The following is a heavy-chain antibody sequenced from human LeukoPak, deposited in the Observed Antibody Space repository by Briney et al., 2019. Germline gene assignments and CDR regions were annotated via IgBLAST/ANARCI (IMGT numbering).Heavy chain of an antibody. CDR3: AGGYYGYFDY. V-gene: IGHV4-59*01. CDR2: IYYSGST. D-gene: IGHD3-22*01. Sequence: PSETLSLTCTVSGGSISSYYWSWIRQPPGKGLEWIGYIYYSGSTNYNPSLKSRVTISVDTSKNQFSLKLSSVTAADTAVYYCAGGYYGYFDYWGQGTLVTVSS. CDR1: GGSISSYY. J-gene: IGHJ4*02.